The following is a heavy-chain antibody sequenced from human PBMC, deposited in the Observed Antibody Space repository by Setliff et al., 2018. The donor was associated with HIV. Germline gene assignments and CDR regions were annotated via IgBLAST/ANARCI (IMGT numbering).Heavy chain of an antibody. Sequence: LSLTCAVYGGSFTSYCWTWIRQAPGKDLEWIGEIYHTGSTNYNPSLKSRVTISVDTSKNQFSLRLTSVTAADTAVYYCARAPPGIQNDAFDVWGQGTMVTVS. J-gene: IGHJ3*01. CDR3: ARAPPGIQNDAFDV. V-gene: IGHV4-34*01. CDR2: IYHTGST. CDR1: GGSFTSYC.